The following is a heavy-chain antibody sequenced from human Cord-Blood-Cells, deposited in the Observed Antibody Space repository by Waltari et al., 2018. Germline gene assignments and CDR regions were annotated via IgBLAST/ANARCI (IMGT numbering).Heavy chain of an antibody. V-gene: IGHV5-51*01. J-gene: IGHJ4*02. CDR3: ARPGSHCSSTSCFFDY. CDR2: ILPGYSDT. CDR1: GYSFTSYW. Sequence: EVQLVQSGAEVKKPGESLKISCKGSGYSFTSYWIGWVRQMPGKGLEWMGIILPGYSDTEYRPSFQGQVTISADKSISTAYLQLSSLKSSDTAMYYCARPGSHCSSTSCFFDYWGQGTLVTVSS. D-gene: IGHD2-2*01.